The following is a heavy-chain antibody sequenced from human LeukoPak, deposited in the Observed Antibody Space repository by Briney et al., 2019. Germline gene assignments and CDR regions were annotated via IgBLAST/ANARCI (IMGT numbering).Heavy chain of an antibody. J-gene: IGHJ4*02. D-gene: IGHD2-2*01. CDR3: ANKVYCSRTSCYPAGY. V-gene: IGHV4-30-4*01. Sequence: PSQTLSLTCTVSGGSISSGDYYWSWIRQPPGKGLEWIGEIYHSGTTNYNPSLKSRVTISMDTSMNQFSLNLNSVTAADTAVYFCANKVYCSRTSCYPAGYWGQGTLVTVSS. CDR2: IYHSGTT. CDR1: GGSISSGDYY.